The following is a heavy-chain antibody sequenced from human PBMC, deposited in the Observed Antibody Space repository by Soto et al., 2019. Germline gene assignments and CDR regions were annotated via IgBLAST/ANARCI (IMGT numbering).Heavy chain of an antibody. J-gene: IGHJ5*02. CDR3: ARDLGDSSSWYGEVYNWFDP. CDR1: GYTFTSYA. Sequence: ASGKVSCKASGYTFTSYAMHWVRQAPGQRLEWMGWINAGNGNTKYSQKFQGRVTITRDTSASTAYMELSSLRSEDTAVYYCARDLGDSSSWYGEVYNWFDPWGKGTLVTVSS. V-gene: IGHV1-3*01. D-gene: IGHD6-13*01. CDR2: INAGNGNT.